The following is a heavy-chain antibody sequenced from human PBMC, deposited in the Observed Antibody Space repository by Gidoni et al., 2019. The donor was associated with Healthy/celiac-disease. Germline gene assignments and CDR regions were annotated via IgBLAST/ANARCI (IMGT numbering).Heavy chain of an antibody. CDR1: GFTFSSYG. CDR2: IWYDGSNK. Sequence: QVQLVESGGGVVQPGRSRRLSCGASGFTFSSYGMHWVRQAPGKGLEWVAVIWYDGSNKYYADSVKGRFTISRDNSKNTLYLQMNSLRAEDTAVYYCARDPIAVAGIGAFDIWGQGTMVTVSS. J-gene: IGHJ3*02. V-gene: IGHV3-33*01. CDR3: ARDPIAVAGIGAFDI. D-gene: IGHD6-19*01.